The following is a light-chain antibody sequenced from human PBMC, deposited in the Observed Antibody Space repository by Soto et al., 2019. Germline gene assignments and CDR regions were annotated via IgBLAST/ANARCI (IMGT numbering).Light chain of an antibody. J-gene: IGKJ2*01. CDR1: QSVLYSSNNRNY. CDR2: WAS. V-gene: IGKV4-1*01. CDR3: QQYYSAPYT. Sequence: DIVMTQSPDSLAVSLGERATINCRSSQSVLYSSNNRNYLAWYQQKLGHPPKLLIYWASTRKSGVPDRFSGSGSGTDFTRTISSLQAEDVALYYCQQYYSAPYTFGQGTKLEIK.